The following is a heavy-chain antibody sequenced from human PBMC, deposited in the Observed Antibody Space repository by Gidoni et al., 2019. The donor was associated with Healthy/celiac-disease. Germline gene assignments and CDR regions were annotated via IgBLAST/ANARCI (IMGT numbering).Heavy chain of an antibody. CDR2: IGTAGDT. CDR1: GFTFSSYD. CDR3: ARGSTTYSSGWSFDY. D-gene: IGHD6-19*01. V-gene: IGHV3-13*01. J-gene: IGHJ4*02. Sequence: EVQLVESGGGLVQPGGSLRLSCAASGFTFSSYDMHWVRQATGKGLEWVSAIGTAGDTYYPGSVKGRFTISRENAKNSLYLQMNSLRAGDTAVYYCARGSTTYSSGWSFDYWGQGTLVTVSS.